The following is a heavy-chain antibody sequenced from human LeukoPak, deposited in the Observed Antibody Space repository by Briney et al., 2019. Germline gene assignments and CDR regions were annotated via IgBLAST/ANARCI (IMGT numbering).Heavy chain of an antibody. D-gene: IGHD6-13*01. Sequence: PSETLSLTCTVSGGSISSYYWSWIRQPAGKGLELIGRIYSSGSTNYNPSLKSRVTMSVDTSKNRFSLQLSSVTAADTAVYYCARDSSSPTHNFDYWGQGTLVTVSS. CDR3: ARDSSSPTHNFDY. CDR2: IYSSGST. V-gene: IGHV4-4*07. J-gene: IGHJ4*02. CDR1: GGSISSYY.